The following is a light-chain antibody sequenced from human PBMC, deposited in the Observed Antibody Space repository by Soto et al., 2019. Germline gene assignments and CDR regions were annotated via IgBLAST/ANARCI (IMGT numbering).Light chain of an antibody. V-gene: IGKV2-28*01. CDR2: LGS. Sequence: DIVMTQSPLSLPVTPGEPASISCRSSQSLLHSNGYNYLDWYLQKPGQSPQLLIYLGSNRASGVPARFSGSGSGTDFTLKISRVEAEDVGVYYCMQALQTPLTFGGGPKVEIK. CDR1: QSLLHSNGYNY. J-gene: IGKJ4*01. CDR3: MQALQTPLT.